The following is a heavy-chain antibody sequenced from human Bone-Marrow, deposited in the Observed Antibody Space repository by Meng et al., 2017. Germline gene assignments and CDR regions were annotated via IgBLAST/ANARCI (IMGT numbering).Heavy chain of an antibody. V-gene: IGHV1-2*06. CDR3: ARAEGYYGSSGFYYNY. D-gene: IGHD3-22*01. J-gene: IGHJ4*02. CDR1: GYNFPDYW. Sequence: ASVKVSCKPSGYNFPDYWLHWVRRAPGQGLEWMGRIDPKSGDTHYAQRFQGRVTMTGDTSISTVYMELSWLRSADTAVYYCARAEGYYGSSGFYYNYWGQGSLVTVSS. CDR2: IDPKSGDT.